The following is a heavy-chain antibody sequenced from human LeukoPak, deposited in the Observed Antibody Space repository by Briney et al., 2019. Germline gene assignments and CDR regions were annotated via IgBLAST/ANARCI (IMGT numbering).Heavy chain of an antibody. D-gene: IGHD6-13*01. CDR1: GFTFSSYA. V-gene: IGHV3-23*01. J-gene: IGHJ5*02. CDR3: AKAYSSSWYWGVWFDP. CDR2: ISGSGGST. Sequence: PGGSLRLSCAASGFTFSSYAMSWVRQAPGKGLEGVSAISGSGGSTYYADSVKGRFTISRDNSKNTLYLQMNSLRAEDTAVYYCAKAYSSSWYWGVWFDPWGQGTLVTVSS.